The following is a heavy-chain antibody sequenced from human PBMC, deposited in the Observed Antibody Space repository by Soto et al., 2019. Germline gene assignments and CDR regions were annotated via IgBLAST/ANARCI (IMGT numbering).Heavy chain of an antibody. J-gene: IGHJ4*02. Sequence: QVQLVESGGGLVKPGGSLRLSCAASGFTFSDYYMNWIRQAPGKGLEWVSYISNSGRTLYYADSMKGRFTISRDNARNSLFLQMNSLRSDETAVYYCARDLVAVSGGVYSSSSGGYFFDFWGQGTLVTVSS. V-gene: IGHV3-11*01. D-gene: IGHD6-6*01. CDR1: GFTFSDYY. CDR2: ISNSGRTL. CDR3: ARDLVAVSGGVYSSSSGGYFFDF.